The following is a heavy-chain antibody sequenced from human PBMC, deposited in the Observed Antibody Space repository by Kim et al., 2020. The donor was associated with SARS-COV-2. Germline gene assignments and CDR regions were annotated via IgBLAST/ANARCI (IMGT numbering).Heavy chain of an antibody. CDR3: ARKYYDFWSGYSSYFDY. J-gene: IGHJ4*02. V-gene: IGHV3-66*01. D-gene: IGHD3-3*01. Sequence: GGSLRLFCAASGFTVSSNYMSWVRQAPGKGLEWVSVIYSGGSTYYADSVKGRFTISRDNSKNTLYLQMNSLRAEDTAVYYCARKYYDFWSGYSSYFDYWGQGTLVTVSS. CDR1: GFTVSSNY. CDR2: IYSGGST.